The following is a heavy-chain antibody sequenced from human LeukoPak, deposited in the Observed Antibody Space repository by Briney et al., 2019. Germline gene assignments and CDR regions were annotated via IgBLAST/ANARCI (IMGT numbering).Heavy chain of an antibody. CDR1: GFTFSSYG. Sequence: GGSLRLSCAASGFTFSSYGMNWVRQAPGKGLEWVSYISGSSGTIYYADSVKGRFTISRDNAKNSLYLQMNSLGAEDTAVYYCARRSEFGVLYYMDVWGKGTTVTVSS. D-gene: IGHD3-16*01. J-gene: IGHJ6*03. CDR2: ISGSSGTI. CDR3: ARRSEFGVLYYMDV. V-gene: IGHV3-48*01.